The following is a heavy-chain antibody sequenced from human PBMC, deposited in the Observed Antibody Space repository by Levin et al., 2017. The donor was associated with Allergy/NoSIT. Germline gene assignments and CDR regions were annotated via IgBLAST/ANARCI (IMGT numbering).Heavy chain of an antibody. CDR3: ASGYYESSGSFDY. D-gene: IGHD3-22*01. Sequence: SETLSLTCTVSGGSVSSGSYYWSWIRQPPGKGLEWIGYIYYSGSTNYNPSLKSRVTISVDTSKNQFSLKLSSVTAADTAVYYCASGYYESSGSFDYWGQGTLVTVSS. V-gene: IGHV4-61*01. CDR1: GGSVSSGSYY. CDR2: IYYSGST. J-gene: IGHJ4*02.